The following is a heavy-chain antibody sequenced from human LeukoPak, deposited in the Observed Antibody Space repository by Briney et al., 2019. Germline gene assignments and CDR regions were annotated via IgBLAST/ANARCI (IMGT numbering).Heavy chain of an antibody. CDR3: ARDSSYDWFDP. CDR1: GGSISSSSYY. CDR2: IYYSGNT. V-gene: IGHV4-39*07. J-gene: IGHJ5*02. Sequence: SETLSLTCTVSGGSISSSSYYWGWIRQPPGKGLEWIGSIYYSGNTYYKPSLKSRVTISLDTSKNQFSLKLSSVTAADTAMYYCARDSSYDWFDPWGQGTLVTVSS. D-gene: IGHD2-8*01.